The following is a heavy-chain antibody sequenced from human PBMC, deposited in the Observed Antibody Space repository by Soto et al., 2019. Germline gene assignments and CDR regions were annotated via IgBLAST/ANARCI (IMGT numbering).Heavy chain of an antibody. Sequence: ASVKVSCKASGYTFTSTWMHWVRQAPGQGLEWMGIINPYGGAATYAEKFQGRVTMTRDTSTATDYMELSSLRSEDTAVYYCARDSRYYYDSSGYYTSNWFDPWGQGTLVTVSS. CDR3: ARDSRYYYDSSGYYTSNWFDP. J-gene: IGHJ5*02. CDR2: INPYGGAA. V-gene: IGHV1-46*01. CDR1: GYTFTSTW. D-gene: IGHD3-22*01.